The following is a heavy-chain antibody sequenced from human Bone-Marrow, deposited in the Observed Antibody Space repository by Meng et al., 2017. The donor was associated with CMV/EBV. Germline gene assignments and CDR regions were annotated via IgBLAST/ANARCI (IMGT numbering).Heavy chain of an antibody. V-gene: IGHV4-39*01. CDR1: GGFISSNSYY. J-gene: IGHJ4*02. D-gene: IGHD5-12*01. Sequence: SETLSLTCTVSGGFISSNSYYWGWIRQPPGKGLEWIGSMYYSGSTHYNPSLKSRVTISVDTSKNQFSLKLSSVTAADTAVYYCARQWLGVPDYCGQGTLVTVSS. CDR2: MYYSGST. CDR3: ARQWLGVPDY.